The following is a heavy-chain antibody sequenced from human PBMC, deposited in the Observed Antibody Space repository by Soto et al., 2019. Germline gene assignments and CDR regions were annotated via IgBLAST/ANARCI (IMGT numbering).Heavy chain of an antibody. V-gene: IGHV3-23*01. CDR1: GFTFSHYD. CDR3: AKGSGGRGLYPNDY. J-gene: IGHJ4*02. D-gene: IGHD6-19*01. CDR2: ISNSGGGT. Sequence: EVQLLESGGGLVQPGGSLRLSCAASGFTFSHYDMTWVRQAPGKGLVWVSTISNSGGGTYYADSLKGRFTISRDNSMNTLYLQMNSLRSEDTAMYYCAKGSGGRGLYPNDYCGQGALVTVSS.